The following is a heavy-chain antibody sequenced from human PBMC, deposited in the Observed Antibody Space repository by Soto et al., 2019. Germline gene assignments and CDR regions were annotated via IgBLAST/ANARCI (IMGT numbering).Heavy chain of an antibody. J-gene: IGHJ4*02. D-gene: IGHD3-9*01. V-gene: IGHV3-23*01. CDR1: GFTFSSYA. CDR2: ISGSGGST. Sequence: PGGSLRLSCAASGFTFSSYAMSWVRQAPGKGLEWVSAISGSGGSTYYADSVKGRFTISRDNSKNTLYLQMNSLRAEDTAVYYYAKAFSTGYYMAPFDYWGQGTLVTVSS. CDR3: AKAFSTGYYMAPFDY.